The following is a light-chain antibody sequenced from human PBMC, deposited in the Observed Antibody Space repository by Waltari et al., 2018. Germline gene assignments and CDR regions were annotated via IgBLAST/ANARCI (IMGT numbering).Light chain of an antibody. Sequence: NFMLTQPHSVSESPGKTVTISCTRSSGSIASNFVQWYQQRPGSAPTTVIYEDNQRPSGVPDRFSGSIDSSSNSASRHISGLKTEDEADYYCQSYDSNSVIFGGGTKLTVL. J-gene: IGLJ2*01. CDR2: EDN. V-gene: IGLV6-57*03. CDR3: QSYDSNSVI. CDR1: SGSIASNF.